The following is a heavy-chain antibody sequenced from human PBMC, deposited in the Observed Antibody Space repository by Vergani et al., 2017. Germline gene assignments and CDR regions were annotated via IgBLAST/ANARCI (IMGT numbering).Heavy chain of an antibody. CDR1: GYSFTSYW. CDR3: ARSRGGAAAGNSDYYYYGMDV. V-gene: IGHV5-51*01. Sequence: EVQLVQSGAEVKKPGESLKISCKGSGYSFTSYWIGWVRQMPGKGLEWMGIIYPGDSDTRYSPSFQGQVTISADKSISTAYLQWSSLKASDTAVYYCARSRGGAAAGNSDYYYYGMDVWGQGTTVTVSS. J-gene: IGHJ6*02. D-gene: IGHD6-13*01. CDR2: IYPGDSDT.